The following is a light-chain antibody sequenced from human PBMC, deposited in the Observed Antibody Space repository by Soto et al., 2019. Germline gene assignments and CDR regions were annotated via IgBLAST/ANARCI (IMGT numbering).Light chain of an antibody. CDR3: AAGDDSLKGPV. V-gene: IGLV1-44*01. CDR2: TDN. Sequence: QSVLTQPPSASGTPGQRVTISCSGSSSNIGSHTVNWYQQLPGTAPKLLRYTDNQRPSGVPDRFSGSKSGTSASLAISGLQSEDEADYYCAAGDDSLKGPVFGGGTKLTVL. CDR1: SSNIGSHT. J-gene: IGLJ2*01.